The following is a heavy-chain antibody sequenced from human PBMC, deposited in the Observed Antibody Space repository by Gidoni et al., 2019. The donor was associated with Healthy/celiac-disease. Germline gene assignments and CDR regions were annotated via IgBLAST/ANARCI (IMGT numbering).Heavy chain of an antibody. J-gene: IGHJ5*02. Sequence: QLQLQESGPGLVKPSETLSLTCTVSGGSISSSSYYWGWIRQPPGKGLVWIGSIYYSGSTYYNPSLKSRVTISVDTSKNQFSLKLSSVTAADTAVYYCARLRIAAAGNNWFDPWGQGTLVTVSS. CDR3: ARLRIAAAGNNWFDP. V-gene: IGHV4-39*01. D-gene: IGHD6-13*01. CDR1: GGSISSSSYY. CDR2: IYYSGST.